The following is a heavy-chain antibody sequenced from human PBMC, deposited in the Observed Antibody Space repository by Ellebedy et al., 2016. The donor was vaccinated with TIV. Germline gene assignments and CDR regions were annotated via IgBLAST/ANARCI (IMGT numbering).Heavy chain of an antibody. V-gene: IGHV5-51*01. CDR1: GYSFTTSW. D-gene: IGHD6-13*01. CDR2: IYPGDSDT. J-gene: IGHJ4*02. Sequence: GESLKISCKGSGYSFTTSWIAWVRQMPGKGLEWMGIIYPGDSDTRYSPSFQGQVTISADKSTSTAYLQWSSLKASDTAMYYCARHVVLQQLSLDWGQGTLVTVSS. CDR3: ARHVVLQQLSLD.